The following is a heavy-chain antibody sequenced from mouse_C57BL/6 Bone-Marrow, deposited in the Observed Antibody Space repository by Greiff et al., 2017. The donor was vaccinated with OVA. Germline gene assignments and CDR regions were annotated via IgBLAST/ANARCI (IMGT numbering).Heavy chain of an antibody. V-gene: IGHV1-61*01. CDR1: GYTFTSYW. CDR3: ARGVLFAY. J-gene: IGHJ3*01. D-gene: IGHD5-1*01. CDR2: IYPSDSET. Sequence: VQLQQSGAELVRPGSSVKLSCKASGYTFTSYWLDWVKQRPGQGLEWIGNIYPSDSETHYNQKFKDKATLTVDKSSSTAYMQLSSLTSEDSAVYYCARGVLFAYWGQGTLVTVSA.